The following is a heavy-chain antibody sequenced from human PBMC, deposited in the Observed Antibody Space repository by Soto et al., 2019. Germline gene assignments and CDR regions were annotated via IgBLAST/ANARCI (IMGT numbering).Heavy chain of an antibody. J-gene: IGHJ4*02. CDR3: ARDAPSTKTIVVVPAASFDY. V-gene: IGHV3-7*05. D-gene: IGHD2-2*01. CDR2: IKQDGSEK. Sequence: GGSLRLSCAASGFTFSSYWMSWVRQAPGKGLEWVANIKQDGSEKYYVDSVKGRFTISRDNAKNSLYLQMNSLRAEDTAVYYCARDAPSTKTIVVVPAASFDYWGQGTLVTVSS. CDR1: GFTFSSYW.